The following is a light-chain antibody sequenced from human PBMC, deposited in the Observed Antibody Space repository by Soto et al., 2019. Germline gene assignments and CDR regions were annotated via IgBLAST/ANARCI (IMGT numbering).Light chain of an antibody. CDR1: NIASKS. V-gene: IGLV3-21*02. J-gene: IGLJ2*01. CDR2: DDS. Sequence: SYELTQPPSVSVAPGQTARITCGGNNIASKSVHWYQQKPGQAPVLVVYDDSDRPSGSPDRFSGSKSGNTASLTISGLQSEDEADYYCSSYAGSYTFDVVFGGGTKLTVL. CDR3: SSYAGSYTFDVV.